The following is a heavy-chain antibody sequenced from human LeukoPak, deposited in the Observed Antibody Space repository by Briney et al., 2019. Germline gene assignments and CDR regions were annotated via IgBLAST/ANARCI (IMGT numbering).Heavy chain of an antibody. D-gene: IGHD3-22*01. CDR2: ISSRSGYI. V-gene: IGHV3-21*01. Sequence: PGGSLRLSCAASGFTFSSYGMNWVRQAPRKGLEWVSSISSRSGYIHSADSVRGRFTISRDNAKNSLYLQMNSLRAEDTAVYYCARDLYDSGAYSSPIDYWGQGTLVTVSS. CDR3: ARDLYDSGAYSSPIDY. CDR1: GFTFSSYG. J-gene: IGHJ4*02.